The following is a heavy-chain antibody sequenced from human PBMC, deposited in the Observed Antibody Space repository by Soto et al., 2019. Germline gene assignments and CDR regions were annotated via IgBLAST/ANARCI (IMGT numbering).Heavy chain of an antibody. D-gene: IGHD6-13*01. Sequence: SQTLSLTCAISGDSVSSNSAAWNWIRQSPSRGLEWLGRTYYRSKWYNDYAVSVKSRITINPDTSKNQFSLQLNSVTPEDTAVYYCARMGLKQQPFDAPDGMDVWGQGTTVTVSS. CDR1: GDSVSSNSAA. CDR2: TYYRSKWYN. J-gene: IGHJ6*02. V-gene: IGHV6-1*01. CDR3: ARMGLKQQPFDAPDGMDV.